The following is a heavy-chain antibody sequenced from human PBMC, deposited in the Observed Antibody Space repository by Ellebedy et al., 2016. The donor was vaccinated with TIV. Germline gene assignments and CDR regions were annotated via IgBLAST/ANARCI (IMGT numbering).Heavy chain of an antibody. CDR1: GFTFSSYA. Sequence: GGSLRLXXAASGFTFSSYAMSWVRQAPGKGLEWVSAISGSGGSTYYADSVKGRFTISRDNSKNTLYLQMNSLRAEDTAVYYCAKDGNAIPYNWNDQYFDYWGQGTLVTVSS. D-gene: IGHD1-1*01. CDR2: ISGSGGST. J-gene: IGHJ4*02. CDR3: AKDGNAIPYNWNDQYFDY. V-gene: IGHV3-23*01.